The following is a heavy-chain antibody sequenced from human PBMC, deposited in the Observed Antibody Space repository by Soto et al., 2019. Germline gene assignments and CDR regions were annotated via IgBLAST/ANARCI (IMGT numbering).Heavy chain of an antibody. D-gene: IGHD2-2*01. CDR2: IYPGDSDT. Sequence: GESLKISCKASGYSFTSYWIGWVRQMPGKGLEWMGIIYPGDSDTRYSPSFQGQVTISADKSISTAYLQWSSLKASDTAMYYCARHARDCSSTSCYYSWFDPWGQGTLVTVSS. CDR1: GYSFTSYW. J-gene: IGHJ5*02. V-gene: IGHV5-51*01. CDR3: ARHARDCSSTSCYYSWFDP.